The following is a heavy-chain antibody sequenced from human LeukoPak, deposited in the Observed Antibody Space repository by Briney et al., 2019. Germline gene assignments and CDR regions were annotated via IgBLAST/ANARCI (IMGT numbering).Heavy chain of an antibody. D-gene: IGHD3-16*01. CDR2: ISGGGGST. J-gene: IGHJ6*02. V-gene: IGHV3-43*02. CDR1: GFTFDDYA. Sequence: GGSLRLSCAASGFTFDDYAMHWVRQAPGKGLEWVSLISGGGGSTYYADSVKGRFTISRDNSKNSLYLQMNSLRPEDTALYHCAKDIERMGGYGMDVWSQGTTVTVSS. CDR3: AKDIERMGGYGMDV.